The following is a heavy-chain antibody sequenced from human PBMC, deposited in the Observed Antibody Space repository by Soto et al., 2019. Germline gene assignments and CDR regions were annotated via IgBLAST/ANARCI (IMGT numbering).Heavy chain of an antibody. J-gene: IGHJ4*02. D-gene: IGHD3-10*01. Sequence: PGGSLRLSCAASGFTVSSNYMSWVRQAPGKGLEWVSVIYSGGSAYYADSVKGRFTISRHNSKNTLYLQMNYLRAEDTAIYYCAKRIWFGELYDYWGPGTLVTVSS. CDR1: GFTVSSNY. V-gene: IGHV3-53*01. CDR2: IYSGGSA. CDR3: AKRIWFGELYDY.